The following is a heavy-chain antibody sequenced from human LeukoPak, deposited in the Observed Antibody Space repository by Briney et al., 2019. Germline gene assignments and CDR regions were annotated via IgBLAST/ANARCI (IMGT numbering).Heavy chain of an antibody. CDR2: IYHTGNT. CDR1: GGSISSGNYH. CDR3: AREWELGDYFDY. V-gene: IGHV4-39*07. Sequence: PSETLSLTCTVSGGSISSGNYHWAWIRQPPGKGLECIGSIYHTGNTYYNSSLESRVTIPVDMSKNQFSLRLSSVTAADTAVYYCAREWELGDYFDYWGQGTLVTVSS. D-gene: IGHD1-26*01. J-gene: IGHJ4*02.